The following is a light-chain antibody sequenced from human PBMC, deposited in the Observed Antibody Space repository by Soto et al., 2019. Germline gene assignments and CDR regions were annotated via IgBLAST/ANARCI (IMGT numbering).Light chain of an antibody. CDR1: SSNIGSNA. CDR2: SND. V-gene: IGLV1-44*01. Sequence: QSVLTQPPSASGTPGQRVTISCSGSSSNIGSNAVNWYQHLPGTAPKLLIYSNDQRPSGVPDRFSGSKSGTSASLAISGLQSEDEADYYCAAWDNSLNGPVFGVGTKLTVL. CDR3: AAWDNSLNGPV. J-gene: IGLJ3*02.